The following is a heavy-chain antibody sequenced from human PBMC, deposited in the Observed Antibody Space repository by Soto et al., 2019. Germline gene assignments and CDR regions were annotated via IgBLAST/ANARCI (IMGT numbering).Heavy chain of an antibody. V-gene: IGHV3-30-3*01. J-gene: IGHJ4*02. CDR3: ARDGQNLGPYYFDC. CDR1: GCTFSSYA. Sequence: QVQLVESGGGVVQPGRSLRLSCEASGCTFSSYAMHWVRQAPGKGLEWVAVISYDGSNKYYADSVKGRFTISRDNSKNTLYLQMNSLRAEDTVVYYCARDGQNLGPYYFDCWGPGTLFSV. CDR2: ISYDGSNK. D-gene: IGHD1-26*01.